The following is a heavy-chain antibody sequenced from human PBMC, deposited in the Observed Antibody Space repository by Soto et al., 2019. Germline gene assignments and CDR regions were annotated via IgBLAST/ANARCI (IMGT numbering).Heavy chain of an antibody. CDR3: AREGNSYSGMDV. CDR2: IKLSGGST. CDR1: GYTFTSYY. Sequence: QVQLMQSGAEVKKPGASVRVSCVASGYTFTSYYMHWVRQAPGQGLEWLGVIKLSGGSTTYALRFQGRVTVTRDTSTSTVYMELRSLRSEDTAVYHCAREGNSYSGMDVWGQGTTVTVS. V-gene: IGHV1-46*01. J-gene: IGHJ6*02.